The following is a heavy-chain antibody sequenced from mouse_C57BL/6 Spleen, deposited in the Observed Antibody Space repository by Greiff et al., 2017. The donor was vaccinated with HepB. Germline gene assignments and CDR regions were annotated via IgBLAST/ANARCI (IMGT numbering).Heavy chain of an antibody. J-gene: IGHJ2*01. Sequence: EVKLVESGGGLVQPGGSLSLSCAASGFTFTDYYMSWVRQPPGKALEWLGFIRNKANGYTTEYSASVKGRFTISRDNSQSILYLQMNALRAEDSATYYCARYGGNYVDYWGQGTTLTVSS. CDR2: IRNKANGYTT. V-gene: IGHV7-3*01. CDR3: ARYGGNYVDY. CDR1: GFTFTDYY.